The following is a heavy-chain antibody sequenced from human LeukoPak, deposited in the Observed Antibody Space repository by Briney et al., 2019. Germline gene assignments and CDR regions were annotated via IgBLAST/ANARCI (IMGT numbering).Heavy chain of an antibody. CDR3: ARRETYDILTGYGYYYMDV. J-gene: IGHJ6*03. Sequence: SETLSLTCAVYGGSFSGYYWSWIRQPPGKGLEWIGEINHSGSTNYNPSLKSRVTISVDTSKNQFSLTLSSVTAADTAVYYCARRETYDILTGYGYYYMDVWGKGTTVTISS. D-gene: IGHD3-9*01. CDR1: GGSFSGYY. V-gene: IGHV4-34*01. CDR2: INHSGST.